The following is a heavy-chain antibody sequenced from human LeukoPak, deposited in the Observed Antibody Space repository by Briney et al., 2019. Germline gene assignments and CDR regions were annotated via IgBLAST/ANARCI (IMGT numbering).Heavy chain of an antibody. D-gene: IGHD2-15*01. CDR1: GFTFSSSA. J-gene: IGHJ4*02. Sequence: GGSLRLSCAAPGFTFSSSAMSWVRQAPGKGLGWVSSISNNGGYTYYADSVQGRFTISRDNSKSTLCLQMNSLRAEDTAVYYCAKQLGYCSDGSCYFPYWGQGTLVTVSS. V-gene: IGHV3-23*01. CDR3: AKQLGYCSDGSCYFPY. CDR2: ISNNGGYT.